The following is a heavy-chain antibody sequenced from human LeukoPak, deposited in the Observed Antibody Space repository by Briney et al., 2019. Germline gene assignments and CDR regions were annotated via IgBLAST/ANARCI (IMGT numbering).Heavy chain of an antibody. Sequence: GGSLRLSCAASGFTFSSYGMHWVRQAPGKGLEWVAVISYDGGNKYYADSVKGRFTISRDNSKNTLYLQMNSLRAEDTAVYYCTKDMRLRFSEWLSPYYYYGMDVWGQGTTVTVSS. CDR3: TKDMRLRFSEWLSPYYYYGMDV. V-gene: IGHV3-30*18. CDR1: GFTFSSYG. CDR2: ISYDGGNK. D-gene: IGHD3-3*01. J-gene: IGHJ6*02.